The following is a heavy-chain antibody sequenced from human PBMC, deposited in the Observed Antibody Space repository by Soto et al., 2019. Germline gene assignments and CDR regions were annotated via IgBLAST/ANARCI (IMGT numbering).Heavy chain of an antibody. V-gene: IGHV3-30-3*01. CDR3: AGVSGSYYYFGMDV. Sequence: QVQLVESGGGVVQPGRSLRLSCAASGFTFSSYAMHWVRQAPGKGLEWVAVISYDGSNKYYADSVKGRFTISRDNSKNTLYLQMNSLRAEDTAVYYCAGVSGSYYYFGMDVWGQGTTVAVSS. D-gene: IGHD3-10*01. J-gene: IGHJ6*02. CDR1: GFTFSSYA. CDR2: ISYDGSNK.